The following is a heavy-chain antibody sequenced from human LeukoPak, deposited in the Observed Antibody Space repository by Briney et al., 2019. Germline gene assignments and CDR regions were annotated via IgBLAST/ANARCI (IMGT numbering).Heavy chain of an antibody. D-gene: IGHD4-23*01. CDR2: IYHSGST. V-gene: IGHV4-59*04. J-gene: IGHJ4*02. Sequence: SETLSLTCTVSGGSISSYYWSWIRQPPGKGLEWIGYIYHSGSTYYNPSLKSRATISVDRSKNQFSLKLSSVTAADTAVYYCARSVTHFDYWGQGTLVTVSS. CDR1: GGSISSYY. CDR3: ARSVTHFDY.